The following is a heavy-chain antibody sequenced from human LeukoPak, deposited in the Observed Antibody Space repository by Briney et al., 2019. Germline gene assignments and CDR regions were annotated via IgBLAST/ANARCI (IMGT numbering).Heavy chain of an antibody. CDR3: AKASMYDILTGYQYYFDY. V-gene: IGHV3-23*01. J-gene: IGHJ4*02. CDR1: GFTFSNYA. D-gene: IGHD3-9*01. CDR2: ISGSGDST. Sequence: PGGSLRLSCAASGFTFSNYAMSWVRQAPGKGLEWVSAISGSGDSTYYADSVKGRFTISRDNSKNTLYLQMNSLRAEDTAVYYCAKASMYDILTGYQYYFDYWGQGTLVTVSS.